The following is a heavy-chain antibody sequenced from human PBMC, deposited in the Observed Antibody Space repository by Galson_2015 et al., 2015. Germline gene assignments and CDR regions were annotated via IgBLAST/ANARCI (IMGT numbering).Heavy chain of an antibody. CDR3: TTLTIAVAGDY. V-gene: IGHV3-15*01. J-gene: IGHJ4*02. CDR1: GFTFSNAW. Sequence: SLRLSCAASGFTFSNAWMSWVRQAPGKGLEWVGRIKSKTDGGTTDYAAPVKGRFTISRDDSKNTLYLQMNSLKTEDTAVYYCTTLTIAVAGDYWGQGTLVTVSS. D-gene: IGHD6-19*01. CDR2: IKSKTDGGTT.